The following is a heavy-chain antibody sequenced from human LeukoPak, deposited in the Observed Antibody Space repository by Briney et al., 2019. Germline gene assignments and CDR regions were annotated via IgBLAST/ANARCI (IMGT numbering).Heavy chain of an antibody. CDR3: AQMIHLAVAGYFDY. CDR2: MNPNSGNT. CDR1: GYTFTSYD. Sequence: ASVKVSCKASGYTFTSYDINWVRQATGQGLEWMGWMNPNSGNTGYAQKFQGRVTMTRNTSISTAYMELSSLRSEDTAVYYCAQMIHLAVAGYFDYWGQGTLVTVSS. D-gene: IGHD6-19*01. V-gene: IGHV1-8*01. J-gene: IGHJ4*02.